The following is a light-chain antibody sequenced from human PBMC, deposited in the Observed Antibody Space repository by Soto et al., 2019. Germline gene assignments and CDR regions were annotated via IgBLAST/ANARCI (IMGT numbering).Light chain of an antibody. CDR3: QQTYERPIT. J-gene: IGKJ5*01. CDR1: DNIYKY. Sequence: DIQMTQSPSSLSASIGDRVTITCRASDNIYKYLHWFQQRPGRGPEPVIFDASRLAGGVPSRFSGRGSGTQFSLTISSLQPEDFATYFCQQTYERPITFGQGTRLDIK. V-gene: IGKV1-39*01. CDR2: DAS.